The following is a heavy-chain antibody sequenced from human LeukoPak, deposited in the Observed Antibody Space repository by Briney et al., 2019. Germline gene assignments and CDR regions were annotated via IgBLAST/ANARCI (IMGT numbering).Heavy chain of an antibody. D-gene: IGHD2-2*01. CDR1: GFTFSSYA. CDR3: AKSFRSTSLDY. V-gene: IGHV3-30*18. CDR2: ISYDGIDK. Sequence: PGGSLRLSCAASGFTFSSYAMHWVRQTPGKGLEWVAVISYDGIDKYYADSVKGRFTISRDNSKNTLYLQMNSLRAEDTAVYYCAKSFRSTSLDYWGQGTLVTVSS. J-gene: IGHJ4*02.